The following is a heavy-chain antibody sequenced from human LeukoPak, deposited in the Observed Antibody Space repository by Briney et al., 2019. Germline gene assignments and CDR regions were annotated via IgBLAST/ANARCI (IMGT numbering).Heavy chain of an antibody. Sequence: GGSLRLSWAASGFTFSSYAMSWVRQAPGKGLEWVSGISGSGGSTYYADSVKGRFTISRDNSKNTLYLQMNSLRADDTAVYYCAKAGRVYVGSWTSTYDYWGQGTLVTVSS. D-gene: IGHD3-10*01. CDR3: AKAGRVYVGSWTSTYDY. CDR1: GFTFSSYA. V-gene: IGHV3-23*01. J-gene: IGHJ4*02. CDR2: ISGSGGST.